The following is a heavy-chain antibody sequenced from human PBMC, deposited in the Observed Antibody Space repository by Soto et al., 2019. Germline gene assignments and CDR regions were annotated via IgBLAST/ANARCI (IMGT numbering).Heavy chain of an antibody. CDR3: ARAYNPYSSGWYVLSAFDI. J-gene: IGHJ3*02. CDR1: GGTFSSYT. CDR2: IIPTLGIA. Sequence: GASVKVSCKASGGTFSSYTISWVRQAPGQGLEWMGRIIPTLGIANYAQKFQGRVTMTADTSMSTAYMELSRLRSDDTAVYYCARAYNPYSSGWYVLSAFDIWGQGTMVTVSS. V-gene: IGHV1-69*02. D-gene: IGHD6-19*01.